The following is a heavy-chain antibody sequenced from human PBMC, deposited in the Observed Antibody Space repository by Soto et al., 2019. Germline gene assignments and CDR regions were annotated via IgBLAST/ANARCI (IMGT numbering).Heavy chain of an antibody. CDR3: AAGTPYYYDSSGYSAGRDTRVLYRDD. J-gene: IGHJ4*01. D-gene: IGHD3-22*01. CDR1: VFTFTSSA. CDR2: IVVGSGNT. Sequence: GASVQVSCKASVFTFTSSAVQWVRQARGQRLEWIGWIVVGSGNTNYAQKFQERVTITRDMSTSTAYMELSSLRSEDTAVYYCAAGTPYYYDSSGYSAGRDTRVLYRDDWGQ. V-gene: IGHV1-58*01.